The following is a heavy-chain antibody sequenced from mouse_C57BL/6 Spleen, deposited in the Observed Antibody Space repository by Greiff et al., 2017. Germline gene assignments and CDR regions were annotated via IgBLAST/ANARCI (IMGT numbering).Heavy chain of an antibody. J-gene: IGHJ2*01. CDR3: TRGGDSLEGYYFDY. D-gene: IGHD3-2*01. V-gene: IGHV5-9-1*02. Sequence: EVQLVESGEGLVKPGGSLKLSCAASGFTFSSYAMSWVRQTPEKRLEWVAYISSGGDYIYYADTVKGRFTISRDNARNTLYLQMSSLKSEDTAMYYCTRGGDSLEGYYFDYWGQGTTLTVSS. CDR1: GFTFSSYA. CDR2: ISSGGDYI.